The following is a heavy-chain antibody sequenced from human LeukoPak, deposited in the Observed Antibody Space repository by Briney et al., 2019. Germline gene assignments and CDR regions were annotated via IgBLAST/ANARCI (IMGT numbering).Heavy chain of an antibody. D-gene: IGHD2-2*01. V-gene: IGHV5-51*01. CDR3: ARAGYCSSTSCYELYWFDP. J-gene: IGHJ5*02. CDR2: IYPGDSDT. Sequence: GASLKISCQGSGYSFTSYWIGWVRQMPGKGLEWMGIIYPGDSDTRYSPSFQGQVTISADKSISTAYLQWSSLKASDTAMYYCARAGYCSSTSCYELYWFDPWGQGTLVTVSS. CDR1: GYSFTSYW.